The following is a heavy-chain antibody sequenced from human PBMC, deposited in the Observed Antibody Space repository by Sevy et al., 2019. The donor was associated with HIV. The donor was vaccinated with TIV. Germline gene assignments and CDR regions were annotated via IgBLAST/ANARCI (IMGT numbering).Heavy chain of an antibody. CDR2: ISGSGGST. J-gene: IGHJ6*02. Sequence: GGSLRLSCAASGFTFDDYGMSWVRQAPGKGLEWVSGISGSGGSTYYADSLKGRFTIFRDNSKNTVYLQMNSLRAEDTAVYYCAKGDRTFYGLDVWGQGTTVTVSS. CDR1: GFTFDDYG. V-gene: IGHV3-23*01. CDR3: AKGDRTFYGLDV. D-gene: IGHD2-15*01.